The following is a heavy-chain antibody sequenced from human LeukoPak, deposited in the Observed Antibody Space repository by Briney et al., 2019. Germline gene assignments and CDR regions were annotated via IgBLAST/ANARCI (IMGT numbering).Heavy chain of an antibody. D-gene: IGHD3-10*01. CDR2: IWYDGSKK. CDR1: GFTFSNYG. V-gene: IGHV3-33*01. J-gene: IGHJ4*02. Sequence: GGSLRLSCAASGFTFSNYGVHWVRQAPGKGLEWVAVIWYDGSKKYYADSVKGRFTISRDNSKNTLYLQMNSLRGEDTAVYYCARVIYGSGSYYSDYWGQGTLVTVSS. CDR3: ARVIYGSGSYYSDY.